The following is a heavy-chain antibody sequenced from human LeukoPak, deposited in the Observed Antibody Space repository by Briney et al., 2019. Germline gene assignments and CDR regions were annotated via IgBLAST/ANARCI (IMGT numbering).Heavy chain of an antibody. CDR3: ARVPVADTAVVIHDY. CDR1: GGSISSGSYY. D-gene: IGHD5-18*01. V-gene: IGHV4-39*01. Sequence: PSETLSLTCTVSGGSISSGSYYWGWIRQPPGKGLEWIGNIYYSGSTYYNPSLRSRVTISVNTSKNQFSLKLSSVTAADTAVYYCARVPVADTAVVIHDYWGQGTLVTVSS. CDR2: IYYSGST. J-gene: IGHJ4*02.